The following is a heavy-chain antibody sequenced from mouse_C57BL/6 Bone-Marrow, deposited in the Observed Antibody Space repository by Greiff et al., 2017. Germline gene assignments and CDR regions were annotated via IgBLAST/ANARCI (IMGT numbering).Heavy chain of an antibody. D-gene: IGHD2-1*01. CDR2: IRNNANGYTT. V-gene: IGHV7-3*01. CDR1: GFTFTDYY. J-gene: IGHJ4*01. CDR3: ARVNYVYYCEPTDY. Sequence: EVQLVESGGGLVQPGGSLSLSCAASGFTFTDYYMSWVRQPPGKGLEWLGFIRNNANGYTTEHSASVKGRFTISRDNAQSILYLHINALRAEDSATCYCARVNYVYYCEPTDYWGQGTSVTVSS.